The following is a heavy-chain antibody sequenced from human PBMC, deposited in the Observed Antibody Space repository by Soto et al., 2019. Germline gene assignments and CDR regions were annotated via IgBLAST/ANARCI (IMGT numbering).Heavy chain of an antibody. V-gene: IGHV3-33*01. Sequence: PGGSVRLSCAASGVTCNSDGTHWVRQAPGKGVEGVAVISYDGSNKYYADSVKDRFTISRDNSQHTLYLQMHSLRAEDTAAYYCAIEGFPQRSPFYPSWYFDYWGQGTLVTVSS. CDR1: GVTCNSDG. CDR3: AIEGFPQRSPFYPSWYFDY. CDR2: ISYDGSNK. J-gene: IGHJ4*02. D-gene: IGHD2-15*01.